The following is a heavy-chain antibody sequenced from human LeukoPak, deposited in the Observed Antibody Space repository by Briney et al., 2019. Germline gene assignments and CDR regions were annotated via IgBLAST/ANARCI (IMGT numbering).Heavy chain of an antibody. CDR1: GGSFSGYY. CDR3: ARGTDYSSGWYFDY. D-gene: IGHD6-19*01. J-gene: IGHJ4*02. Sequence: SGTLSLTCAVSGGSFSGYYWSWIRQPPGKGLQWIGEINHSGSTNYNPSLKSRVTISGDTSKNQFSLKLSSVTAADTAVYYCARGTDYSSGWYFDYWGQGTLVTVSS. V-gene: IGHV4-34*01. CDR2: INHSGST.